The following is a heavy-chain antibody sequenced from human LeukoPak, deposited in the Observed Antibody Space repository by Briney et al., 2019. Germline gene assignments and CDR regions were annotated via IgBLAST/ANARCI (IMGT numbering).Heavy chain of an antibody. CDR3: ARDKTTYYDFWSGYYYPWRAFDI. CDR2: INPNTGGT. V-gene: IGHV1-2*02. CDR1: GYTFTDYY. D-gene: IGHD3-3*01. Sequence: ASVKVSCKASGYTFTDYYIHWVRQAPGQGLECMGWINPNTGGTNYAQKFQGRVTMTRDTSIATAYMELSRLRSDDTAVYYCARDKTTYYDFWSGYYYPWRAFDIWGQGTMVTVSS. J-gene: IGHJ3*02.